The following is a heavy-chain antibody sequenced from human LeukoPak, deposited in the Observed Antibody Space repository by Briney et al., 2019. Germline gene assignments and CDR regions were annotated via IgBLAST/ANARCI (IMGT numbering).Heavy chain of an antibody. CDR2: ISSSGSTI. D-gene: IGHD2-21*02. CDR3: ASSDWGSPEPHNWFDP. V-gene: IGHV3-48*03. Sequence: GGSLRLSCAASGFTFSSYEMNWVRQAPGKGLEWVSYISSSGSTIYYADSVKGRFTISRDNAKNSLYLQMNSLRAEDTAAYYCASSDWGSPEPHNWFDPWGQGTLVTVSS. J-gene: IGHJ5*02. CDR1: GFTFSSYE.